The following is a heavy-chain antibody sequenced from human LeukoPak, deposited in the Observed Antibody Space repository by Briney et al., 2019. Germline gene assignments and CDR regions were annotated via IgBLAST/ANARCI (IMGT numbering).Heavy chain of an antibody. CDR2: IYYSGST. D-gene: IGHD6-19*01. V-gene: IGHV4-38-2*02. Sequence: KPSETLSLTCTVSGYSISSGYYWGWIRQPPGKGLEWIGSIYYSGSTYYNPSLKSRVTISVDTSKNQFSLKLSSVTAADTAVYYCARARSSGRPSDYWGQGTLVTVSS. CDR1: GYSISSGYY. CDR3: ARARSSGRPSDY. J-gene: IGHJ4*02.